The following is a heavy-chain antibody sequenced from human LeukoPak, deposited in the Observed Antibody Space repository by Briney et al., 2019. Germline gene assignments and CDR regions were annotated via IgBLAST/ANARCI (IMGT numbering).Heavy chain of an antibody. CDR1: GFTFSSYS. D-gene: IGHD3-10*01. Sequence: GGSLRLSCAASGFTFSSYSMNWVRQAPGKGLEWVSSISSSSSYIYYADSVKGRFTISRDNAKNSLYLQMNGLRAEDTAVYYCAREAVRGVDVWGKGTTVTVSS. CDR2: ISSSSSYI. J-gene: IGHJ6*04. V-gene: IGHV3-21*01. CDR3: AREAVRGVDV.